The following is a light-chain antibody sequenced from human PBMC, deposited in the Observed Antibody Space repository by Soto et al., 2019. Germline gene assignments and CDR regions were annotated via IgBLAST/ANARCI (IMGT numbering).Light chain of an antibody. V-gene: IGLV2-8*01. CDR2: EVS. CDR3: SSYGGMNNLL. CDR1: SSDVGYYKY. Sequence: QSALTQPPSASGSPGQSVTISCTGTSSDVGYYKYVSWYQQHPGKAPKLMIYEVSKRPSGVPDRFSGSKSGNTASLTVSGLQAEDEGDYYCSSYGGMNNLLFGGGTQLTVL. J-gene: IGLJ2*01.